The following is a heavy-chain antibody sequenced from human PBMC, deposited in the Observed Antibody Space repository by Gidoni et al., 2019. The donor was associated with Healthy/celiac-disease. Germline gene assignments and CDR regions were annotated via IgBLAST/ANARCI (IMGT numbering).Heavy chain of an antibody. J-gene: IGHJ4*02. CDR3: ARDGGYCSSTSCYLGY. CDR2: RWYDGSNK. Sequence: QVQLVESGGGVVQPGRSLRLSCAASGFTFSSYGMHWVRQAPGTGLEWVAVRWYDGSNKYYADSVKGRFTISRDNSKNTLYLQMNSLRAEDTAVYYCARDGGYCSSTSCYLGYWGQGTLVTVSS. V-gene: IGHV3-33*01. D-gene: IGHD2-2*01. CDR1: GFTFSSYG.